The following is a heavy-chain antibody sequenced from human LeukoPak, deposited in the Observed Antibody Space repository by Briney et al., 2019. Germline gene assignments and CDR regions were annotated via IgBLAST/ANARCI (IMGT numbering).Heavy chain of an antibody. CDR2: IYYSGST. Sequence: SETLSLTCTVSGGSISSSSYYWGWIRQPPGKGLEWIGSIYYSGSTYYNPSLKSRVTLSVDTSKNQFSLKLSSVTAADTAVYYCARVRSGSYYIDFDYWGQGTLVTVSS. CDR3: ARVRSGSYYIDFDY. CDR1: GGSISSSSYY. D-gene: IGHD1-26*01. V-gene: IGHV4-39*07. J-gene: IGHJ4*02.